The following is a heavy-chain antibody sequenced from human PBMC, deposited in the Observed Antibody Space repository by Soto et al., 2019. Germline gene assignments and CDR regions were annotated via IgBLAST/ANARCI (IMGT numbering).Heavy chain of an antibody. CDR1: GDSINNGFW. V-gene: IGHV4-4*02. D-gene: IGHD6-19*01. J-gene: IGHJ6*02. Sequence: QVQLQESGPGLVKPSETLSLTCGVSGDSINNGFWWTWVRQPPGKGLEWIGEKHHSGSTNYNLSLKSRVSISLDKSKNQFSLNLSSVTAADTAVYFCASGSGWWRLDVWGQGTTVTVSS. CDR2: KHHSGST. CDR3: ASGSGWWRLDV.